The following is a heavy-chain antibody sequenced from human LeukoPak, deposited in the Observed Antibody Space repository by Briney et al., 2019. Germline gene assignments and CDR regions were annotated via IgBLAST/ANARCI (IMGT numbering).Heavy chain of an antibody. CDR1: GFTFDDYA. J-gene: IGHJ4*02. Sequence: GGSLRLSCAASGFTFDDYAMHWVRQVPGKGLVWVARIKGDGSSTRHADSMKGRFTISRDNAKNTLYPQMNSLRDEDTAVYYCVREGLECSGSSCQRAAFDYWGQGTLVTVSS. V-gene: IGHV3-74*01. CDR2: IKGDGSST. CDR3: VREGLECSGSSCQRAAFDY. D-gene: IGHD2-2*01.